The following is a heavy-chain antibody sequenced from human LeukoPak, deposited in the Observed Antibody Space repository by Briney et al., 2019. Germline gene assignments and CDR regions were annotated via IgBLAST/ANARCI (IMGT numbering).Heavy chain of an antibody. V-gene: IGHV1-24*01. CDR1: GYTLTELS. Sequence: ASVKVSCKVSGYTLTELSMHWVRQAPGKGLEWMGGFDPEDGETIYAQKFQGRVTMTEDTSTDTAYMELSSLRSEDTAVYYCATSTIFGVVIDYWGQGTLVTVSS. J-gene: IGHJ4*02. D-gene: IGHD3-3*01. CDR2: FDPEDGET. CDR3: ATSTIFGVVIDY.